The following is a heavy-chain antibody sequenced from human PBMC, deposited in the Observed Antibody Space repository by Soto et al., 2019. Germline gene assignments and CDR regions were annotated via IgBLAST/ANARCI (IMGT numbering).Heavy chain of an antibody. CDR1: GGTFSSYA. V-gene: IGHV1-69*01. CDR3: ARRGVVVAATRNSYYYGMDV. D-gene: IGHD2-15*01. J-gene: IGHJ6*02. CDR2: IIPIFGTA. Sequence: QVQLVQSGAEAKKPGSSVKVSCKASGGTFSSYAISWVQQAPGQGLEWMGGIIPIFGTANYAQKFQGRVTITADESTSTAYMELSSLRSEDTAVYYCARRGVVVAATRNSYYYGMDVWGQGTTVTVSS.